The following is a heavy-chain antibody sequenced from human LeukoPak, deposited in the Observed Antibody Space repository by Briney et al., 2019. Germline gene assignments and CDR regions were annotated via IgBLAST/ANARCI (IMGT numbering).Heavy chain of an antibody. CDR1: GGSIISYY. D-gene: IGHD2-15*01. CDR2: TYSSGST. V-gene: IGHV4-4*07. Sequence: PSETLSLTCTVSGGSIISYYWSWIRQPAGKGLEGIGRTYSSGSTKYNPSLKSRGTMSVDTSKNQFSLKLSSVTAADTAVYYCSRVSQAPAYCSGGSCYSYPLYYYYMDVWGKGTTVTVSS. J-gene: IGHJ6*03. CDR3: SRVSQAPAYCSGGSCYSYPLYYYYMDV.